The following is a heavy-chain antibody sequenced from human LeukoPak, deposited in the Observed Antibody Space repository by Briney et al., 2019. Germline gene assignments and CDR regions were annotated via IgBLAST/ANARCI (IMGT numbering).Heavy chain of an antibody. CDR3: ARDGRDCSSSSCYLGY. D-gene: IGHD2-2*01. V-gene: IGHV3-21*01. CDR2: ISSSSSHI. Sequence: GGSLRLSCAASGFTFSSYSMNWVRQAPGKGLEWVSSISSSSSHIYYADSVKGRFTISRDNAKNSLYLQMNSLRAEDTAVYYCARDGRDCSSSSCYLGYWGQGTLVTVSS. CDR1: GFTFSSYS. J-gene: IGHJ4*02.